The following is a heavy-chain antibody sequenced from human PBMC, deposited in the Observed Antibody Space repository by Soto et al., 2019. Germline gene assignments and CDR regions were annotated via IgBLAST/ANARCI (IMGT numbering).Heavy chain of an antibody. Sequence: GASVKVSCKASGVTFTSYDIHWVRQATGQGLEWMGWINPNSGNTGYAQKFQGRVTMTGNTSISTAYMELSSLRSEDTAIYYCARIRERFGAYLYYWGQGTLVTV. D-gene: IGHD3-10*01. J-gene: IGHJ4*02. CDR3: ARIRERFGAYLYY. V-gene: IGHV1-8*01. CDR1: GVTFTSYD. CDR2: INPNSGNT.